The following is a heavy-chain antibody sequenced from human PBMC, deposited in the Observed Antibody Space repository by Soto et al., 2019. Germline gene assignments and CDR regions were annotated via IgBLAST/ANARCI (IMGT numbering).Heavy chain of an antibody. J-gene: IGHJ6*02. V-gene: IGHV4-31*03. D-gene: IGHD2-15*01. CDR2: IYYSGST. CDR3: AREVLVRLQTGEYYYGMEV. Sequence: PSETLSLTCTVSGGSISSGGYYWSWIRQHPGKGLEWIGYIYYSGSTYYNPSLKSRVTISVDTSKNQFSLKLSSVTAAATAVYYCAREVLVRLQTGEYYYGMEVWGQGTTVT. CDR1: GGSISSGGYY.